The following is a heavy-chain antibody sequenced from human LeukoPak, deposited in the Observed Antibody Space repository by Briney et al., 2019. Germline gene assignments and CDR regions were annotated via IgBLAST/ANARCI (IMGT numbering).Heavy chain of an antibody. CDR1: GYTFTSYG. V-gene: IGHV1-18*01. Sequence: GASVKVSCKASGYTFTSYGISWVRQAPGQGLEWMGWISAYNGNTNYAQKLQGRVTMTTDTSTSTAYMELRSLRSDDTAVYYCARKRGPPLTGESDYWGQGTLVTVSS. CDR2: ISAYNGNT. D-gene: IGHD3-16*01. CDR3: ARKRGPPLTGESDY. J-gene: IGHJ4*02.